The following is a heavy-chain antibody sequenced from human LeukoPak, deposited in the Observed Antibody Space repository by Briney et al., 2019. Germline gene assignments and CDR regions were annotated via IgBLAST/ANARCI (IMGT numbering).Heavy chain of an antibody. CDR1: GFTFSSYA. CDR2: ISGSGGST. CDR3: AKRDSHYGSGSYHLDY. V-gene: IGHV3-23*01. J-gene: IGHJ4*02. D-gene: IGHD3-10*01. Sequence: PGGSLRLSCAASGFTFSSYAMSWVRQAPEKGLEWVSAISGSGGSTYYADSVKGRFTISRDNSKNTLYLQMNSLRAEDTAVYYCAKRDSHYGSGSYHLDYWGQGTLVTVSS.